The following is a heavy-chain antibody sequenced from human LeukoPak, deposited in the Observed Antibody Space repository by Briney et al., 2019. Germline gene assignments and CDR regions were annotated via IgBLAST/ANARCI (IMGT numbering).Heavy chain of an antibody. J-gene: IGHJ4*02. CDR2: INHSGST. D-gene: IGHD3-16*01. Sequence: PSETLSLPCAVYGGSFSAYYWNWIRQPPGKGLEWIGEINHSGSTNYNPSLKSRVTISVDTSKNQFSLKLSSVTAADTDVYYCARGQIRGLGGNLGDWGQGTLVTVSS. CDR1: GGSFSAYY. CDR3: ARGQIRGLGGNLGD. V-gene: IGHV4-34*01.